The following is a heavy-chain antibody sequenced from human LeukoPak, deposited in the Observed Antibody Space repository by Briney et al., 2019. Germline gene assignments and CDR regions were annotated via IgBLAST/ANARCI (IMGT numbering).Heavy chain of an antibody. J-gene: IGHJ4*02. CDR2: INPNSGGT. V-gene: IGHV1-2*02. CDR3: ARESPFDSSGYYYGKDH. CDR1: GYTFTGYY. Sequence: GASVKVSCKASGYTFTGYYMHWVRQAPGQGLEWMGWINPNSGGTNYAQKFQGRVTMTRDTSISTAYMELSRLRSDDTAVYYCARESPFDSSGYYYGKDHWGQGTLVTVSS. D-gene: IGHD3-22*01.